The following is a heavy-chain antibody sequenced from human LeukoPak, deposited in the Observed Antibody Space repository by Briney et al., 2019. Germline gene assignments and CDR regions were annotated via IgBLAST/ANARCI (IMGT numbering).Heavy chain of an antibody. D-gene: IGHD6-6*01. CDR1: GFTFSIYS. CDR2: IKEDGSEE. V-gene: IGHV3-7*01. Sequence: GGSLRLSCTASGFTFSIYSMSWVRQAPGKGLEWVASIKEDGSEEHYVDSVKGRFTISRDNARNSVHVQMNSLRDTAVYFCARVRPGHYFDYWGQGALVTVSS. J-gene: IGHJ4*02. CDR3: ARVRPGHYFDY.